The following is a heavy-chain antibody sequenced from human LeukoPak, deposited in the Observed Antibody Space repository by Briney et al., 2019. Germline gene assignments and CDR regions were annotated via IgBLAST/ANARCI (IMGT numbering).Heavy chain of an antibody. J-gene: IGHJ4*02. V-gene: IGHV4-59*08. CDR2: IYFSGST. Sequence: SETLSLTCTVSGDSISSYYWSWIRQPPGKGLEWIGYIYFSGSTNYNPSLKSRVTISIDTSKNQFSLKLSSVTAADTAVYYCARHEAVAGSNFDYWGQGTLVTVSS. D-gene: IGHD6-19*01. CDR1: GDSISSYY. CDR3: ARHEAVAGSNFDY.